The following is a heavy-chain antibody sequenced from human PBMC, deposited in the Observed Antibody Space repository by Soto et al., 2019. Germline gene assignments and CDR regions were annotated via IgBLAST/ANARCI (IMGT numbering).Heavy chain of an antibody. V-gene: IGHV4-59*08. CDR1: GGSISSYY. Sequence: SETLSLTCTVSGGSISSYYWSWIRQPPGKGLEWIGYIYYSGSTNYNPSLKSRVTISVDTSKNQFSLKLSSVTAADTAVYYCARSDVLRYFDWVLWPPLLFDYWGQGNLVTVSS. CDR3: ARSDVLRYFDWVLWPPLLFDY. CDR2: IYYSGST. D-gene: IGHD3-9*01. J-gene: IGHJ4*02.